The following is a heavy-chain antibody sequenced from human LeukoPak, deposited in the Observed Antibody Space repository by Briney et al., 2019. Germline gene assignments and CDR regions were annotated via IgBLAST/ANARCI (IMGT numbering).Heavy chain of an antibody. J-gene: IGHJ5*02. CDR1: GFTFSSYA. D-gene: IGHD3-22*01. Sequence: TGGSLRLSCAASGFTFSSYAMSWVRQAPGKGLEWVSAISGSGGSTYYADSVKGRFTISRDNCKNTLYLQMNSLRAEDTAVYYCAKDPGYYDSSGYGSWFDPWGQGTLVTVSS. V-gene: IGHV3-23*01. CDR2: ISGSGGST. CDR3: AKDPGYYDSSGYGSWFDP.